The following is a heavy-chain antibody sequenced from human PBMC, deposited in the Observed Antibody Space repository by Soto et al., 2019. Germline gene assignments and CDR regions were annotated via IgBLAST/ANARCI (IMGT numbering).Heavy chain of an antibody. CDR3: AGTTSHHWLYMDV. J-gene: IGHJ6*03. Sequence: QVQLQESGPGLVKPSQTLSVSCAISGDSVSGDSAAWNWVRLSPSRGLEWLARTYYRSRWYNDYAVSVRSRITVNADTSKNLFSLQLTSVTPEDTAIYFCAGTTSHHWLYMDVWGRGTTVTVSS. CDR2: TYYRSRWYN. D-gene: IGHD1-1*01. V-gene: IGHV6-1*01. CDR1: GDSVSGDSAA.